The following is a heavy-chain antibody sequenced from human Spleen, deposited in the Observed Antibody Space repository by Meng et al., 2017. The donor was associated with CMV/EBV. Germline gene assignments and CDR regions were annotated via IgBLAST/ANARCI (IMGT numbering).Heavy chain of an antibody. V-gene: IGHV4-34*01. CDR2: INHSGST. J-gene: IGHJ5*02. Sequence: GGTLSGYYWSLIRQPPGRGLEWIGEINHSGSTNYNPSLKRRVTISVDTSKIQFSLKLSSVTAADTAVYYCARGKLRYSSSWHNWFDPWGQGTLVTVSS. CDR1: GGTLSGYY. D-gene: IGHD6-13*01. CDR3: ARGKLRYSSSWHNWFDP.